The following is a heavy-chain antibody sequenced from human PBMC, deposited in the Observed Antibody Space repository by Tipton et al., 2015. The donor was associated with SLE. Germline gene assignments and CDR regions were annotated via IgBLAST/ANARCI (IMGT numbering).Heavy chain of an antibody. CDR2: IYYSGST. CDR1: GGSINSGGYY. CDR3: ARKRLPDLDLEL. V-gene: IGHV4-31*03. D-gene: IGHD3-16*01. J-gene: IGHJ2*01. Sequence: TLSLTCTVSGGSINSGGYYWSWIRQHPGKGLEWIGYIYYSGSTYYNPSLKSRVTISVDTSKNQFSLKLSSVTAADTAVYYCARKRLPDLDLELWGRGALVPVSP.